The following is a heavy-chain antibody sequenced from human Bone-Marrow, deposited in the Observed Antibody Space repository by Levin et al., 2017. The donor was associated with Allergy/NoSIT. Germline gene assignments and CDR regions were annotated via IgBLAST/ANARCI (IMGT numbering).Heavy chain of an antibody. CDR3: ARIRLGAGPDFDY. CDR2: IYPGDSDT. D-gene: IGHD3-16*01. CDR1: GYNLTNYW. V-gene: IGHV5-51*01. Sequence: GESLKISCKGSGYNLTNYWIGWVRQMPGKGLEWMGIIYPGDSDTRYSPSFQGHITISADKSISTAYLQWSSLKASDSAMYYCARIRLGAGPDFDYWGQGTLVTVSS. J-gene: IGHJ4*02.